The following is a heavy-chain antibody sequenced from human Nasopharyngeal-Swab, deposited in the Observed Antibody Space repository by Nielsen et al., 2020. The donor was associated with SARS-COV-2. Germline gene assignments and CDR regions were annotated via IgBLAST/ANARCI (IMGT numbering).Heavy chain of an antibody. CDR2: IIPIFGTA. J-gene: IGHJ6*02. D-gene: IGHD5-24*01. CDR3: ARDRLGDGYNSYGMDV. Sequence: SVKVSCKASGGTFSSYAISWVRQAPGQGLEWMGGIIPIFGTANYAQKLQGRVTMTTDTSTSTAYMELRSLRSDDTAVYYCARDRLGDGYNSYGMDVWGQGTTVTVSS. CDR1: GGTFSSYA. V-gene: IGHV1-69*05.